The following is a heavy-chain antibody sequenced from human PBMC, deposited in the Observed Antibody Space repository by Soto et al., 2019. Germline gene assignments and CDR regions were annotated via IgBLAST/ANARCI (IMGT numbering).Heavy chain of an antibody. J-gene: IGHJ6*03. D-gene: IGHD3-10*01. V-gene: IGHV1-8*01. CDR1: GYTFTSYD. Sequence: ASVKVSCKASGYTFTSYDINWVRQATGQGLERMGWMNPNSGNTGYAQKFQGRVTMTRNTSISTAYMELSSLRSEDTAVYYCARGRGKYYYYYYMDVWGKGTTVTVS. CDR2: MNPNSGNT. CDR3: ARGRGKYYYYYYMDV.